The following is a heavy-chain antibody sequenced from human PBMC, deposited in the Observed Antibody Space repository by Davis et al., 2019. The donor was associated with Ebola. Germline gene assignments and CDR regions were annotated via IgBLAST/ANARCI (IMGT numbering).Heavy chain of an antibody. CDR3: AVGYYDSSGYYILDY. J-gene: IGHJ4*02. CDR2: IYPGDSDT. V-gene: IGHV5-51*01. Sequence: KVSCKASGYTFTSYWIGWVRQMPGKGLEWMGIIYPGDSDTRYSPSFQGQVTISADKSISTAYLQWSSLKASDTAMYYCAVGYYDSSGYYILDYWGQGTLVTVSS. D-gene: IGHD3-22*01. CDR1: GYTFTSYW.